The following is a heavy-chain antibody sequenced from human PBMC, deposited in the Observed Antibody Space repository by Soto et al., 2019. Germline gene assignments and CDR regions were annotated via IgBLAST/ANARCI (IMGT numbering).Heavy chain of an antibody. CDR3: AREDRDGYNHLDY. CDR2: IIPIFGTA. D-gene: IGHD5-12*01. J-gene: IGHJ4*02. CDR1: GGTFSSYA. V-gene: IGHV1-69*05. Sequence: QVQLVQSGAEVKKPGSSVKVSCKASGGTFSSYAISWVRQAPGQGLEWMGGIIPIFGTANYAQKFQGRVTXTXDXFTSTAYMELSSLRSGDTAVYYCAREDRDGYNHLDYWGQGTLVTVSS.